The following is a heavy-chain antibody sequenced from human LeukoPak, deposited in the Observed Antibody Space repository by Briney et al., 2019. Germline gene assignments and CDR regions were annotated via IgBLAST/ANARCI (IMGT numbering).Heavy chain of an antibody. CDR1: RFTYVSYA. CDR3: AFIPVGGLVISNSDY. V-gene: IGHV3-23*01. CDR2: IGGSGATT. Sequence: GGSLRLSCEASRFTYVSYAMTWVRQAPGKGLEWVSSIGGSGATTYYADSVKGRFTVSADNSKNALYLQMNSLRAEDTAVYYCAFIPVGGLVISNSDYWGQGTRVTVSS. J-gene: IGHJ4*02. D-gene: IGHD3/OR15-3a*01.